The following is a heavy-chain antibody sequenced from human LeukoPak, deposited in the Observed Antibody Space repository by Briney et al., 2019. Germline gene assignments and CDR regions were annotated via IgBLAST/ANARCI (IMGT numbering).Heavy chain of an antibody. CDR3: VRDWGYDSSGYWQKYFDT. D-gene: IGHD3-22*01. V-gene: IGHV3-74*01. CDR1: GLTFTTFW. CDR2: INHDGSST. Sequence: GGSLRLSCATSGLTFTTFWMHWVRQAPGKGLVRVSRINHDGSSTNYADSVKGRFTISRDNAKNTVYLQMNSLRAEDTAVYYCVRDWGYDSSGYWQKYFDTWSQGTLVTVSS. J-gene: IGHJ4*02.